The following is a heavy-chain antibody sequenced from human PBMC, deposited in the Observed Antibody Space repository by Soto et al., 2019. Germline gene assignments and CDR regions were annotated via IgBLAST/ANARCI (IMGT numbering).Heavy chain of an antibody. V-gene: IGHV6-1*01. CDR2: TYYRSKWYN. CDR1: GDSVSSNSAA. CDR3: ARVNIVATIPTGGHFDY. Sequence: SQTLSRTCAISGDSVSSNSAAWNWIRPSPSRGLEWLGRTYYRSKWYNDYAVSVKSRITINPDTSKNQFSLQLNSVTPEDTAVYYCARVNIVATIPTGGHFDYWGQGTLVTVSS. J-gene: IGHJ4*02. D-gene: IGHD5-12*01.